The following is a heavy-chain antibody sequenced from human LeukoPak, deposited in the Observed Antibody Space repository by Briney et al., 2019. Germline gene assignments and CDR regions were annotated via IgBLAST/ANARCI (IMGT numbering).Heavy chain of an antibody. V-gene: IGHV3-23*01. CDR3: AKDWIQFNRVFDCFDS. Sequence: GGSLRLSCATSGFTFNTNAMSWVRKAPGKGLKWASTIGNTETFYADSVTGRFTISRDNSKNTVYLHMNSLRVEDTAVYYCAKDWIQFNRVFDCFDSWGQGTLITVSS. CDR2: IGNTET. CDR1: GFTFNTNA. J-gene: IGHJ4*02. D-gene: IGHD2-21*01.